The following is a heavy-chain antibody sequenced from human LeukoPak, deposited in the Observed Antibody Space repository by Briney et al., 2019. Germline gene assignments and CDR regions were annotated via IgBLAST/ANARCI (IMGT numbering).Heavy chain of an antibody. CDR3: ARQRGDILTGYYMPRGFDY. J-gene: IGHJ4*02. CDR1: GFTFSSYS. V-gene: IGHV3-21*01. CDR2: ISSSSSYI. Sequence: GGSLRLSCAASGFTFSSYSMNWVRQAPGKGLEWVSSISSSSSYIYYADSVKGRFTISRDNAKNSLYLQMNSLRAEDTAVYYCARQRGDILTGYYMPRGFDYWGQGTLVTVSS. D-gene: IGHD3-9*01.